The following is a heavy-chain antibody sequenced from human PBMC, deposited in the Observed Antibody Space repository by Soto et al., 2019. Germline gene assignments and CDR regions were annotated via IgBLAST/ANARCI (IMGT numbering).Heavy chain of an antibody. J-gene: IGHJ4*02. Sequence: QVQLVQSGAEVKKPGSSVKVSCKASGGSFNTFAISWVRQAPGQGLEWMGGIIPAFGRVSYAQKFQGRVTISADDSTSTAYMDLSRLRPDDTAMYYCADLSLGYYITTNCPPDYWGQGTLVTVSS. D-gene: IGHD3-22*01. CDR1: GGSFNTFA. V-gene: IGHV1-69*12. CDR3: ADLSLGYYITTNCPPDY. CDR2: IIPAFGRV.